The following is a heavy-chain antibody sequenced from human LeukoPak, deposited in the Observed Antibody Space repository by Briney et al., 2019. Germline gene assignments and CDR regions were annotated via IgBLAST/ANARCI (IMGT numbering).Heavy chain of an antibody. D-gene: IGHD3-3*01. CDR1: GYSISSGYY. J-gene: IGHJ4*02. Sequence: PSETLSLTCTVSGYSISSGYYWGWIRQPPGKGLEWIGSIYHTGSIYHNPSLKSRVTISVDTSKNQFSLKLSSVTAADTAVYYCARERITIFGVVKRHTNYFDYWGQGTLVTVSS. CDR2: IYHTGSI. V-gene: IGHV4-38-2*02. CDR3: ARERITIFGVVKRHTNYFDY.